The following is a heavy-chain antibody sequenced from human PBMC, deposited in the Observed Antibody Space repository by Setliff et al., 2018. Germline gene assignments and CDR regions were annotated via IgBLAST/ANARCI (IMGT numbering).Heavy chain of an antibody. CDR3: ARGQTLRHFDWPTAFDY. D-gene: IGHD3-9*01. CDR1: GYSFRNFG. CDR2: ISGYNGNT. V-gene: IGHV1-18*01. J-gene: IGHJ4*02. Sequence: ASVKVSCKASGYSFRNFGITWVRQAPGQGLEWMGWISGYNGNTNYAQIFQGRVTMTTDTPTSTAYMELRSLTSDDTAVYYCARGQTLRHFDWPTAFDYWGLGTLVTVSS.